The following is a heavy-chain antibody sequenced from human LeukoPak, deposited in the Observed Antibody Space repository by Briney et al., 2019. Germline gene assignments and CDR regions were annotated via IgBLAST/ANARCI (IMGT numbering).Heavy chain of an antibody. J-gene: IGHJ4*02. Sequence: SETLSLTCTVSGGSVSSGSYYWNWIRQHPGKGLEWIGYIYYSGSTYYNPSLKSRVTISVDTSKNQFSLKLSSVTAADTAVYYCARAGMEYVDYWGQGTLVTVSS. CDR3: ARAGMEYVDY. V-gene: IGHV4-31*03. CDR2: IYYSGST. CDR1: GGSVSSGSYY. D-gene: IGHD3-3*01.